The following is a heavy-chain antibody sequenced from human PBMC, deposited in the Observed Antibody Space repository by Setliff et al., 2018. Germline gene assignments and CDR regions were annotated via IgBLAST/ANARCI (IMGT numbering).Heavy chain of an antibody. V-gene: IGHV5-51*01. CDR2: IYPGDSET. J-gene: IGHJ1*01. CDR3: ASLQAAQYFQY. CDR1: GYSFTSNW. Sequence: HGESLKISCVGSGYSFTSNWIAWVRQMPGKGLDWMGIIYPGDSETRYSPSFQGRVTISVDKSISTAYLQWGSLRASDSAIYYCASLQAAQYFQYWGQGTLVTVSS.